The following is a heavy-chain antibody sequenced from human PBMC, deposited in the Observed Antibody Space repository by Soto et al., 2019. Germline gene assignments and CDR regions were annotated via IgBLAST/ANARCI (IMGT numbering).Heavy chain of an antibody. CDR1: GGSISSSNW. CDR2: IYHSGNT. V-gene: IGHV4-4*02. D-gene: IGHD3-10*01. CDR3: ARRWGEGRVDY. Sequence: QVQLQESGPGLVKPSGTLSLTCAVSGGSISSSNWWSWVRQPPGKGLEWIGEIYHSGNTNYNPSLKGRVTMAGDKSRNQFSLKLSSVTAADTAVYYCARRWGEGRVDYWGQGTLVTVSS. J-gene: IGHJ4*02.